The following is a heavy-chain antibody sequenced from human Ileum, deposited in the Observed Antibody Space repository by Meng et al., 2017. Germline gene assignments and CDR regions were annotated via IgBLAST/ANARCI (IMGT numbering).Heavy chain of an antibody. V-gene: IGHV4-61*01. CDR3: ARSSTSPASYFFDY. J-gene: IGHJ4*02. CDR1: GAFATSGSCY. CDR2: IYCSGST. Sequence: QASRQRTETRSASLSSAATIAGAFATSGSCYCRWVRQPPVKGLEWIGHIYCSGSTNYNPSLRSRVTISVDMSKNQFSLKLNSATAADTAIYFCARSSTSPASYFFDYWGQGTLVTVSS. D-gene: IGHD6-6*01.